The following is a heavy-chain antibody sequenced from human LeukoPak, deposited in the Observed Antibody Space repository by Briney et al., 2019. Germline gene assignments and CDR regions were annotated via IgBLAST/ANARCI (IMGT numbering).Heavy chain of an antibody. CDR1: GFTFSSNW. CDR2: INSDGTST. D-gene: IGHD3-22*01. V-gene: IGHV3-74*01. Sequence: GGSLRLSCAASGFTFSSNWMHWVRQAPGKGLVWVSRINSDGTSTTYADSVKGRFTISRDNAKNTLYLQMNSLIAEDTAVYYCARGHYDSSGYYYVPVNYYFAYGGQGTLVAVSS. J-gene: IGHJ4*02. CDR3: ARGHYDSSGYYYVPVNYYFAY.